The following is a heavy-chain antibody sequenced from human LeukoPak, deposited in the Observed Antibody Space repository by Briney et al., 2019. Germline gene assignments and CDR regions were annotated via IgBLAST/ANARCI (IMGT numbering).Heavy chain of an antibody. J-gene: IGHJ4*02. V-gene: IGHV3-30*04. CDR2: ISYDGSNK. D-gene: IGHD3-10*01. CDR1: GFTFSSYA. CDR3: ARGYRGLVRGVMGY. Sequence: GGSLRLSCAASGFTFSSYAMHWVRQAPGKGLEWVAVISYDGSNKYYADSVKGRFTISRDNSKNTLYLQMNSLRAEDTALYYCARGYRGLVRGVMGYWGQGTLVTVSS.